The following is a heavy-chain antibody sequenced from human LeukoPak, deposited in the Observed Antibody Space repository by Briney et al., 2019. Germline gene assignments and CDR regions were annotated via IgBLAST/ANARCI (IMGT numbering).Heavy chain of an antibody. J-gene: IGHJ4*02. CDR1: GFTFSTYG. D-gene: IGHD2-2*02. V-gene: IGHV3-30*02. Sequence: GGSLRLSCAASGFTFSTYGMHWVRQAPGKGLEWVAFIQYDGDFKYYADSVKGRFTTSRDNSKNTLYLQMNSLRAEDTAVYYCAKTSDQLLYSKFDYWGQGTLVTVSS. CDR2: IQYDGDFK. CDR3: AKTSDQLLYSKFDY.